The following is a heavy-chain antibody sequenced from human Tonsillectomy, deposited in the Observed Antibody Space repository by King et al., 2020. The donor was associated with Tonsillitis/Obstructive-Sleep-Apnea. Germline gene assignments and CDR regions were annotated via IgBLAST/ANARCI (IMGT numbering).Heavy chain of an antibody. J-gene: IGHJ6*03. D-gene: IGHD6-19*01. V-gene: IGHV3-23*04. Sequence: VQLVESGGGSAQPGGSLRLSCAASGFTFAGYAMTWVRQAPGKGLEWVSSISDNGVGTHYADSVKGRFTISRDNSKNTLYLQMNSLRVDDTAVYYCAGGPAGADYYYMDVWGKGTTVTVSS. CDR3: AGGPAGADYYYMDV. CDR1: GFTFAGYA. CDR2: ISDNGVGT.